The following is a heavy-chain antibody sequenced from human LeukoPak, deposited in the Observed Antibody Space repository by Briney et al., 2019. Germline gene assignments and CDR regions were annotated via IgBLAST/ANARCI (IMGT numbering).Heavy chain of an antibody. CDR2: INHSGST. V-gene: IGHV4-34*01. Sequence: KPSETLSLTCAIYGGSLSGYYWSWIRQLPGKWLEWIGEINHSGSTNYNPSLKSRVTISVDTSKNQFSLKLSSVTAADTAVYYCARTDRFRAFDIWGQGTMVTVSS. CDR3: ARTDRFRAFDI. J-gene: IGHJ3*02. D-gene: IGHD3-10*01. CDR1: GGSLSGYY.